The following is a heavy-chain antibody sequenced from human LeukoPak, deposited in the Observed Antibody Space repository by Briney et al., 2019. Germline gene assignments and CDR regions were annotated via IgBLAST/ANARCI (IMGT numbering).Heavy chain of an antibody. V-gene: IGHV3-11*01. CDR3: ARETPRLDAFDI. CDR1: GFTFSDYY. Sequence: PGGSLRLSCAASGFTFSDYYMSWILQAPGKGLEWLSYISSDGTTIQYADSVKGRFTISRDNSKNTMYLQMNSLRAEDTAVYYCARETPRLDAFDIWGQGTMVTVSS. CDR2: ISSDGTTI. J-gene: IGHJ3*02.